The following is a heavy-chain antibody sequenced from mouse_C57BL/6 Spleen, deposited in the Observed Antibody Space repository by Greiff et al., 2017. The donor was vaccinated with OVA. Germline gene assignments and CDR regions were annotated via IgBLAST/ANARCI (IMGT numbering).Heavy chain of an antibody. D-gene: IGHD4-1*02. CDR2: IDPSDSYT. J-gene: IGHJ4*01. CDR1: GYTFTSYW. V-gene: IGHV1-59*01. CDR3: ARGGPSTGTGDAMDY. Sequence: QVQLKQPGAELVRPGTSVKLSCKASGYTFTSYWMHWVQQRPGQGLEWIGVIDPSDSYTNYNQKFKGKATLTVDTSSSTAYMQLSSLTSEDSAVYYCARGGPSTGTGDAMDYWGQGTSVTVSS.